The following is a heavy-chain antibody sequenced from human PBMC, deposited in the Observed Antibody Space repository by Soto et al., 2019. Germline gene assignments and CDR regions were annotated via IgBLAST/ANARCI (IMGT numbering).Heavy chain of an antibody. J-gene: IGHJ4*02. V-gene: IGHV4-30-2*01. Sequence: SETLSLTCAVSGGSIISGGYSWTWIRQPPGKALKWIGFIYQSETTSYNPSLKSRVTISVNRSKNQFSLKLTSVNAADTAVYYCATELSGYLDYWGQGTLVTVSS. CDR3: ATELSGYLDY. D-gene: IGHD3-3*01. CDR1: GGSIISGGYS. CDR2: IYQSETT.